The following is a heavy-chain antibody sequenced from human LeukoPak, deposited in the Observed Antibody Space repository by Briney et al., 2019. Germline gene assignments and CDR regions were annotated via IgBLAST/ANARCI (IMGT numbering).Heavy chain of an antibody. D-gene: IGHD7-27*01. CDR3: AREDDSWGPNNLDL. V-gene: IGHV3-48*02. Sequence: PGGSLRLSCAASAFTFSDYSMNWVRQAPGKGLEWISYIDTSSSTMYYAGSVMGRFTISRDNATESLYLQMNSLRDEDTAVYYCAREDDSWGPNNLDLWGQGTMVTVSS. CDR2: IDTSSSTM. J-gene: IGHJ3*01. CDR1: AFTFSDYS.